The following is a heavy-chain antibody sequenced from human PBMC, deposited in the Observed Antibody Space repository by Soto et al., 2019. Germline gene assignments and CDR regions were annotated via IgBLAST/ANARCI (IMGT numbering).Heavy chain of an antibody. Sequence: NLSLTFTVSGDSITSGGYYWSCLRQPPGKGLEWIGYIYHSGGASYNPSLRGRAVISIDTSKNQFSLRLNAVTAADTATYYCARDYYGAGSQYYYYGMEVWGQGTTVTVSS. CDR2: IYHSGGA. CDR3: ARDYYGAGSQYYYYGMEV. J-gene: IGHJ6*02. CDR1: GDSITSGGYY. V-gene: IGHV4-31*03. D-gene: IGHD3-10*01.